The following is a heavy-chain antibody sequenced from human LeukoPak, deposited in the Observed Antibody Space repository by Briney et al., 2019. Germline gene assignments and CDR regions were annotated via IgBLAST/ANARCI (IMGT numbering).Heavy chain of an antibody. J-gene: IGHJ4*02. CDR1: PGTFSSYT. Sequence: SVKVSCKASPGTFSSYTISWVRQAPGQGLEWMGRIIPILGIANYAQKFQGRVTITADKSTSTAYMELSSLRSEDTAVYYCASPPGGSRSYTLENWGQGTLVTVSS. CDR2: IIPILGIA. CDR3: ASPPGGSRSYTLEN. D-gene: IGHD3-10*01. V-gene: IGHV1-69*02.